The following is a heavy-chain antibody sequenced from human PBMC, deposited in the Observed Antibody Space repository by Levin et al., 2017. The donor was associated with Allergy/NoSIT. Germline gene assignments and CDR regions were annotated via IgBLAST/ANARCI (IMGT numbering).Heavy chain of an antibody. CDR2: IIPILGIA. CDR3: ARDQRVWLRLGESWFDP. J-gene: IGHJ5*02. CDR1: GGTFSSYT. D-gene: IGHD5-12*01. Sequence: GGSLRLSCKASGGTFSSYTISWVRQAPGQGLEWMGRIIPILGIANYAQKFQGRVTITADKSTSTAYMELSSLRSEDTAVYYCARDQRVWLRLGESWFDPWGQGTLVTVSS. V-gene: IGHV1-69*04.